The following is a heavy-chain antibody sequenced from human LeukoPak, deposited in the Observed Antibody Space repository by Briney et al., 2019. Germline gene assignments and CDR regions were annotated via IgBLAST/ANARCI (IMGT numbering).Heavy chain of an antibody. D-gene: IGHD3-16*01. J-gene: IGHJ6*02. CDR1: GFTFSSYW. CDR3: GRGGGLDV. CDR2: INHNGNVN. Sequence: TGGSLRFSCAASGFTFSSYWMNWARQAPGKGLEWVASINHNGNVNYYVDSVKGRFTISRDKAKNSLYLQMSNLRAEETAVYFCGRGGGLDVWGQGATVTVSS. V-gene: IGHV3-7*03.